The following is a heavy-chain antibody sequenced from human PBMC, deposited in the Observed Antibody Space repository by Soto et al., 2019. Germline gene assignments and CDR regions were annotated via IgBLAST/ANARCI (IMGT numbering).Heavy chain of an antibody. J-gene: IGHJ3*01. D-gene: IGHD3-16*01. Sequence: QVQIQQWGAGLLKTSETLSLTCAVYGGFFSGYYWSWIRQPPGKGLAWIGEINHRGRTNYNPSLKSRVTISVDTSTNQFSLKLSSVTAADTAVYYCARGRAMIVWGQGAMVTVSS. V-gene: IGHV4-34*01. CDR2: INHRGRT. CDR1: GGFFSGYY. CDR3: ARGRAMIV.